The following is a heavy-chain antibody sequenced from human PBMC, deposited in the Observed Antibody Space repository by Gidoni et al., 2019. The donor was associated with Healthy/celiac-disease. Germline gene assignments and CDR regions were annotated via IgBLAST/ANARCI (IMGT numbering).Heavy chain of an antibody. CDR1: GFIFSSYA. CDR3: ARDGVGDRSGAFDI. V-gene: IGHV3-30-3*01. CDR2: ISYDGSNK. Sequence: QVQLVVSGGGVVQPGRSLRLSCAASGFIFSSYAMHWVRQAPGKGLEWVAIISYDGSNKYYADSVKGRFTISRDNSKNTLYLQMNSRRAEDTAVYYCARDGVGDRSGAFDIWGQGTMVTVSS. J-gene: IGHJ3*02. D-gene: IGHD2-21*02.